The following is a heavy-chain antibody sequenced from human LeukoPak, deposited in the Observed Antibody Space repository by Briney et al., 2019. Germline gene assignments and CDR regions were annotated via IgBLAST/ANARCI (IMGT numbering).Heavy chain of an antibody. CDR3: AELGITMIGGV. CDR2: ITSDSRYR. Sequence: GGSLRLSCEASGFSFSTYNMNWVRQAPGKGLEWISSITSDSRYRYYADSVKGRFTISRDNAKNSLYLQMNSLRAEDTAVYYCAELGITMIGGVWGKGTTVTISS. CDR1: GFSFSTYN. J-gene: IGHJ6*04. V-gene: IGHV3-21*01. D-gene: IGHD3-10*02.